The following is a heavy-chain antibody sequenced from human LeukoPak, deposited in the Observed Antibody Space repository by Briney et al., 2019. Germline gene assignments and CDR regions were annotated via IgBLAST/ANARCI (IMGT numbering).Heavy chain of an antibody. CDR3: ARRYYASSGYYRFDY. Sequence: GESLKISCKGSGYSFANYWIGWVRQMPGKGLEWMGIIYPGDSDTRYSPSFQGQVTISADKSISTAYLQWSSLKASDTAMYYCARRYYASSGYYRFDYWGQGTLVTVSS. CDR1: GYSFANYW. V-gene: IGHV5-51*01. J-gene: IGHJ4*02. CDR2: IYPGDSDT. D-gene: IGHD3-22*01.